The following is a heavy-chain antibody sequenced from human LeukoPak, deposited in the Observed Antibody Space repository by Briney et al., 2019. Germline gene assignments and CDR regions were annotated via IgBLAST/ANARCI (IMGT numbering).Heavy chain of an antibody. Sequence: GGSLRLSCAASGFTFSSNAMMSWVRQAPEKGLEWVSSISGSRVGTYYADSVKGRFTISRDISNNTLFLQMSSLRVEDTAVYHCARGQYASGTYYYFDYWGQGTLVTVSS. V-gene: IGHV3-23*01. CDR2: ISGSRVGT. D-gene: IGHD3-10*01. CDR1: GFTFSSNA. CDR3: ARGQYASGTYYYFDY. J-gene: IGHJ4*02.